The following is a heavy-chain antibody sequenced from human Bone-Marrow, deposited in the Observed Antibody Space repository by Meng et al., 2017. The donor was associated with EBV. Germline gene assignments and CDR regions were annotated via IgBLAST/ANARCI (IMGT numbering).Heavy chain of an antibody. CDR1: GGSISSGRYS. V-gene: IGHV4-30-2*01. J-gene: IGHJ4*02. D-gene: IGHD2-2*01. CDR2: IYHRGST. CDR3: ASSDCSSTSCYPRY. Sequence: LLPQQAGSALWTPSQPLATSVAVSGGSISSGRYSRGWIRKPPGTGLEWIGYIYHRGSTYYNPSLKSRVTISVDRSKNQFSLKLSSVTAADTAVYYCASSDCSSTSCYPRYWGQGTLVTVSS.